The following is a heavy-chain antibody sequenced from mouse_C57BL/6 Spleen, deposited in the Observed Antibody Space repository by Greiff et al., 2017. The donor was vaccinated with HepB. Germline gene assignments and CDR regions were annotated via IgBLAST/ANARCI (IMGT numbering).Heavy chain of an antibody. D-gene: IGHD1-1*01. V-gene: IGHV1-80*01. J-gene: IGHJ4*01. CDR2: IYPGDGDT. CDR1: GYAFSSYW. Sequence: VQGVESGAELVKPGASVKISCKASGYAFSSYWMNWVKQRPGKGLEWIGQIYPGDGDTNYNGKFKGKATLTADKSSSTAYMQLSSLTSEDSAVYFCARRDYYGSSYYAMDYWGQGTSVTVSS. CDR3: ARRDYYGSSYYAMDY.